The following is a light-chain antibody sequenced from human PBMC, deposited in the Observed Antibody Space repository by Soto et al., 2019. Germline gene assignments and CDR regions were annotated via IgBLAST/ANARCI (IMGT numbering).Light chain of an antibody. CDR1: SSDVGGYKF. J-gene: IGLJ2*01. CDR2: DVN. CDR3: CSYASSSTRVI. Sequence: QSALTQPASVSGSPGQSITISCTGTSSDVGGYKFVSWYQQHPGKAPKLMIYDVNIRPSGISNRFSGSKSGNTASLTISGLQAEDEADYYCCSYASSSTRVIFGGGTKVTVL. V-gene: IGLV2-14*03.